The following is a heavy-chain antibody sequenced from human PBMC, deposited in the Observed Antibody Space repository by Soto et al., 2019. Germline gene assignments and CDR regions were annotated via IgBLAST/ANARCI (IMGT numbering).Heavy chain of an antibody. CDR3: ARWYYYDSSGYSIAGAYYFDY. CDR2: IYPGDSDT. Sequence: GESLKISCKGSGYSFTSYWIGWVRQMPGKGLEWMGIIYPGDSDTRYSPSFQGQVTISADKSISTAYLQWSSLKASDTAMYYCARWYYYDSSGYSIAGAYYFDYWGQGTLVTVSS. CDR1: GYSFTSYW. V-gene: IGHV5-51*01. D-gene: IGHD3-22*01. J-gene: IGHJ4*02.